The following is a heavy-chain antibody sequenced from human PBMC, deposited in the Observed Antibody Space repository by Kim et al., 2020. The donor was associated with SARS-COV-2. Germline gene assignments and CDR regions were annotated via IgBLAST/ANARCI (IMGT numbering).Heavy chain of an antibody. Sequence: SETLSLTCTVSGGSISSSSYYWGWIRQPPGKGLEWIGSIYYSGSTYYNPSLKSRVTISVDTSKNQFSLKLSSVTAADTAVYYCARSRMYYDSTGYYYAYYFDYWGQGTLVTVSS. CDR2: IYYSGST. V-gene: IGHV4-39*01. J-gene: IGHJ4*02. D-gene: IGHD3-22*01. CDR1: GGSISSSSYY. CDR3: ARSRMYYDSTGYYYAYYFDY.